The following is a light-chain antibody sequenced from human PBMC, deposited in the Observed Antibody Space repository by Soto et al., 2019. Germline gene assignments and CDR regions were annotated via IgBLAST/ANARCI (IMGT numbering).Light chain of an antibody. CDR2: DVS. CDR1: SSDVGAYTY. V-gene: IGLV2-14*03. CDR3: SSYRSTSTLGV. J-gene: IGLJ1*01. Sequence: QSVLTQPASVSGSPGQSITISCSGTSSDVGAYTYVSWYQVHPGEPPKLVIYDVSKRPSGVSNRFSGSKSGNTASLTISGLQAVDEGDYYCSSYRSTSTLGVFGTGTKVTVL.